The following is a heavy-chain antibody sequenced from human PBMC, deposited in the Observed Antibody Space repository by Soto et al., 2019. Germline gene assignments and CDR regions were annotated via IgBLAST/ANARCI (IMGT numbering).Heavy chain of an antibody. Sequence: EVQLLESGGDLVKPGGSLRLSCAASGFTFTSYAMSWIRQAPGKGLEWVSAITGGSDNTYYADSVKGRFTISRDNSKNTLYLQMNSLRAEDTAFYYCTQDGGSRDWLTVNWGQGTLVTVSS. CDR1: GFTFTSYA. CDR2: ITGGSDNT. D-gene: IGHD3-9*01. J-gene: IGHJ4*02. V-gene: IGHV3-23*01. CDR3: TQDGGSRDWLTVN.